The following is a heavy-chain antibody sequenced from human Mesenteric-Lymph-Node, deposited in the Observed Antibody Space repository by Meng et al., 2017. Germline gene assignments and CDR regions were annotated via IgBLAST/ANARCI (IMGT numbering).Heavy chain of an antibody. V-gene: IGHV4-4*02. Sequence: KRSGPGLGNPSGTLSPSGVVSGGPISSSTWWSWVRQPPGKGLELIGEIYHSGSTNYNPSLKSRVTISVDKSKNQFSLKLSSVTAADTAVYYCARVAAAGNEWFDPWGQGTLVTVSS. CDR3: ARVAAAGNEWFDP. J-gene: IGHJ5*02. D-gene: IGHD6-13*01. CDR1: GGPISSSTW. CDR2: IYHSGST.